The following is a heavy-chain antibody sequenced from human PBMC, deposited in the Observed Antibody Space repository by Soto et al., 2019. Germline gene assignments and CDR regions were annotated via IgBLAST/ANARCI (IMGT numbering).Heavy chain of an antibody. Sequence: ETLSLTCTVSGGSISNHYWSWIRQPPGKGLEWIGYIYYNGNTNYNPSLKSRVTMSVDTSKNQFSLKLSSVTAADTAVYYCGRSNWYSEYWGQGTLVTVSS. V-gene: IGHV4-59*11. CDR1: GGSISNHY. CDR3: GRSNWYSEY. D-gene: IGHD7-27*01. CDR2: IYYNGNT. J-gene: IGHJ4*02.